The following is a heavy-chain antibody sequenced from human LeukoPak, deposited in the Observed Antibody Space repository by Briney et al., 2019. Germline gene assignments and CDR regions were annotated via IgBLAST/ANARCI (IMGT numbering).Heavy chain of an antibody. CDR1: GFTFSSYA. J-gene: IGHJ4*02. CDR3: AKDFWSGYYPKY. Sequence: PGGSLRLSCAASGFTFSSYATSWVRQAPGKGLEWVSGSGSGGSTHYADSVKGRFTISRDNSKSTLYLQMNSLRAEDTAVYYCAKDFWSGYYPKYWGQGTLVTVSS. D-gene: IGHD3-3*01. V-gene: IGHV3-23*01. CDR2: SGSGGST.